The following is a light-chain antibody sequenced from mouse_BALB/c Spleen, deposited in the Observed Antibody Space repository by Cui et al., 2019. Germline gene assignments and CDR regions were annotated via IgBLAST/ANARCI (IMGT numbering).Light chain of an antibody. J-gene: IGKJ5*01. CDR3: QQWSSNPLT. V-gene: IGKV4-68*01. CDR2: RTS. Sequence: QIVFTQSPALMSASPGEKATMTCSASSSVSYMYWYQQKPRSPPKPWIYRTSNLASGVPARFSGSGSGTSYSLTISSMEAEDAATYYCQQWSSNPLTFGAGTKLELK. CDR1: SSVSY.